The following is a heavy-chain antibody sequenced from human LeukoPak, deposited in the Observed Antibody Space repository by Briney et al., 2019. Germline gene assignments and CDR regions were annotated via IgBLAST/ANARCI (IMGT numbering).Heavy chain of an antibody. CDR3: AKDTIQLWLTQPGY. Sequence: GGSLRLSCAASGFTFSSYAMSWVRQAPGKGLEWVSAISGSGGSAYYADSVKGRFTISRDNSKNTLYLQMNSLRAEDTAVYYCAKDTIQLWLTQPGYWGQGTLVTVSS. CDR2: ISGSGGSA. J-gene: IGHJ4*02. CDR1: GFTFSSYA. V-gene: IGHV3-23*01. D-gene: IGHD5-18*01.